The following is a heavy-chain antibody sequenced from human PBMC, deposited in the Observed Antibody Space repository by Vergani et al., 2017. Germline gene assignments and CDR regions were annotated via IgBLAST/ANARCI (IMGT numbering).Heavy chain of an antibody. Sequence: QVQLQESGPGLVKPSQTLSLTCTVSGGSISSGGYYWSWIRQHPGKGLEWIGYIYYSGSTSYNPSLKRLVTISVVTSKNQFSLKLSSVTAADTAVYYCARAQLGYFDYWGQGTLVTVSS. V-gene: IGHV4-31*01. J-gene: IGHJ4*02. CDR1: GGSISSGGYY. CDR2: IYYSGST. CDR3: ARAQLGYFDY. D-gene: IGHD3-10*01.